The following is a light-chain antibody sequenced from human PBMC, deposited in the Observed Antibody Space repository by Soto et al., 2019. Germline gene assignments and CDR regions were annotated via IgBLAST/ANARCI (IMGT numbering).Light chain of an antibody. V-gene: IGLV2-8*01. CDR1: SSDVGGYNY. J-gene: IGLJ2*01. CDR2: EVY. CDR3: SSYSGTNTVV. Sequence: QSALTQPPSASGSPGQSVTISCTGTSSDVGGYNYVCWYQQYPGKAPKLIISEVYKRPSGVPDRFSGSKSGNTAALTVSGLHAEDEADYYCSSYSGTNTVVFGGGTTLTVL.